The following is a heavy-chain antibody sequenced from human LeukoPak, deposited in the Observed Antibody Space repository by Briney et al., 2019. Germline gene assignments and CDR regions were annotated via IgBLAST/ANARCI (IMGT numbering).Heavy chain of an antibody. D-gene: IGHD3-10*01. Sequence: GGSLRLSCAASGFTFSNYWMHWVRQAPGEALMWVSRIKSDGSSTTYADSVNGRFTISRDNSENTLYLQMNGLTAEDTAMYYCARDSYQDYYGRFDPWGQGTLVIVSS. CDR3: ARDSYQDYYGRFDP. V-gene: IGHV3-74*01. J-gene: IGHJ5*02. CDR1: GFTFSNYW. CDR2: IKSDGSST.